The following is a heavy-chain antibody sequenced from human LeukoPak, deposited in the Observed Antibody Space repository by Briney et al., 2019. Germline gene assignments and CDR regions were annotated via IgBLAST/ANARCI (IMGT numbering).Heavy chain of an antibody. D-gene: IGHD3-10*01. CDR3: ARGKMVRGAYYYYYYYGMDV. V-gene: IGHV4-34*01. J-gene: IGHJ6*02. Sequence: SETLSLTCTVSGGSISSYYWSWIRQPPGKGLEWIGEINHSGSTNYNPSLKSRVTISVDTSKNQFSLKLSSVTAADTAVYYCARGKMVRGAYYYYYYYGMDVWGQGTTVTVSS. CDR1: GGSISSYY. CDR2: INHSGST.